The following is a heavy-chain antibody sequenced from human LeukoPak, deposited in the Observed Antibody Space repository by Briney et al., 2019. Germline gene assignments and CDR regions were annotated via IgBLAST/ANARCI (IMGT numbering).Heavy chain of an antibody. Sequence: GGSLRLSCVASGFPFSSYWMTWVRQAPGKGLEWVANIKQDGSKKSYVDSVKGRFTISRDNAKNSLYLQMNSLRAEDTAVYYCARDRIVGAADFDYWGQGTLVTVSS. D-gene: IGHD1-26*01. CDR1: GFPFSSYW. J-gene: IGHJ4*02. CDR2: IKQDGSKK. CDR3: ARDRIVGAADFDY. V-gene: IGHV3-7*01.